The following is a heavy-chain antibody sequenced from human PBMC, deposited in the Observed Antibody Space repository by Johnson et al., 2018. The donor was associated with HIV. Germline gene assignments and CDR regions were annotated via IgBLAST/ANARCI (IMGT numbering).Heavy chain of an antibody. D-gene: IGHD1-14*01. CDR1: GLSFSSYG. J-gene: IGHJ3*02. CDR3: PVDTEAFDI. V-gene: IGHV3-33*01. Sequence: QVQLVESGGGVVQPGRSVRLSCAASGLSFSSYGMEWVRQAPGKGLEWVAVIWSDGSNKHYADSVKGRFTISRDNSKNTLYLQMNSLRAEDTAVYYCPVDTEAFDIWGQGTMVTVSS. CDR2: IWSDGSNK.